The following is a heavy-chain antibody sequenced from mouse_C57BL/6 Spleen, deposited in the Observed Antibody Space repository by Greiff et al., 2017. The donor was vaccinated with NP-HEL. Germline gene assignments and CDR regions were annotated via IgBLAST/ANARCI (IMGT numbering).Heavy chain of an antibody. V-gene: IGHV1-15*01. CDR3: TRSGSTTVVDFYWYFDV. CDR1: GYTFTDYE. D-gene: IGHD1-1*01. CDR2: IDPETGGT. Sequence: VQLQQSGAELVRPGASVTLSCKASGYTFTDYEMHWVKQTPVHGLEWIGAIDPETGGTAYNQKFKGKAILTADKSSSTAYMELRSLTSEDSAVYYCTRSGSTTVVDFYWYFDVWGTGTTVTVSS. J-gene: IGHJ1*03.